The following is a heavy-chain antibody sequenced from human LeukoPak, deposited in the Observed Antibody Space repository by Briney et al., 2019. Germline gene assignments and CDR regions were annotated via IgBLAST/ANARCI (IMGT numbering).Heavy chain of an antibody. V-gene: IGHV3-64D*09. CDR1: GFTFSSYA. J-gene: IGHJ4*02. D-gene: IGHD2-15*01. CDR3: VKDVGDYCSGGSCYSYFDY. CDR2: ISSNGGST. Sequence: GGSLRLSCSASGFTFSSYAMHWVRQAPGKGLEYVSAISSNGGSTYYADSVKGRFIISRDNSKNTLYLQMSSPRAEDTAVYYCVKDVGDYCSGGSCYSYFDYWGQGTLVTVSS.